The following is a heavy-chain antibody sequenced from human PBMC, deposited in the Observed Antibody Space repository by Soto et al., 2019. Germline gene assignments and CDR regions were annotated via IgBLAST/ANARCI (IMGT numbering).Heavy chain of an antibody. Sequence: GGSLRLSCAASGFTFSYYPMSWVRQAPGKGLEWVSAISGSGGSTYYADSVKGRFTISRDNSKNTLYLQMNSLRAEDMAIYYCAKVYSNTRGAYYYYYYGMDVWGQGTTVTVSS. CDR3: AKVYSNTRGAYYYYYYGMDV. V-gene: IGHV3-23*01. J-gene: IGHJ6*02. CDR2: ISGSGGST. CDR1: GFTFSYYP. D-gene: IGHD4-4*01.